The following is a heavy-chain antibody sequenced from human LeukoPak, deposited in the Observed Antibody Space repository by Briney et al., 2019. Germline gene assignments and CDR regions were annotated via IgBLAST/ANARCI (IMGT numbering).Heavy chain of an antibody. J-gene: IGHJ5*02. CDR1: GGSLSSYY. Sequence: SETLSLTCTVSGGSLSSYYWSWLRQPPGKGLEWIGYIYYSGSTNYNPSLKSRVTTSVDTSKNQFSLKLSSVTAADTAVYYCARAELAAAATSFDPWGQGTLVTVSS. D-gene: IGHD6-13*01. CDR2: IYYSGST. CDR3: ARAELAAAATSFDP. V-gene: IGHV4-59*01.